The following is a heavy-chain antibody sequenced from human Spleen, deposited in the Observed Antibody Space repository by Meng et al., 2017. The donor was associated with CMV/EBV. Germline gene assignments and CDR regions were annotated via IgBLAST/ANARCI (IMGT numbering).Heavy chain of an antibody. J-gene: IGHJ4*02. D-gene: IGHD6-13*01. CDR1: GFTFSGYS. CDR3: ATEVSSAGAFDY. Sequence: ETLSLTCAASGFTFSGYSMNWVRQAPGKGLEWLSSISSSTTYMYYAVSVKGRFTVSRDNAKNSLYLQMNSLRAEDTAVYYCATEVSSAGAFDYWGQGTLVTVLL. CDR2: ISSSTTYM. V-gene: IGHV3-21*01.